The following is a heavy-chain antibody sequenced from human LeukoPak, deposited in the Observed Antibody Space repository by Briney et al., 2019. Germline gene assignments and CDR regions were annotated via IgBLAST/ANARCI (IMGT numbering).Heavy chain of an antibody. D-gene: IGHD3-3*01. CDR1: GGSISSYY. CDR2: IYYSGST. J-gene: IGHJ4*02. V-gene: IGHV4-59*01. Sequence: SETLSLTCTVSGGSISSYYWSWIRQPPGKGLEWIGYIYYSGSTNYNPSLKSRVTISVDTSKDQFSLKLSSVTAADTAVYYCARDRRSEDFWSGLDYWGQGTLVTVSS. CDR3: ARDRRSEDFWSGLDY.